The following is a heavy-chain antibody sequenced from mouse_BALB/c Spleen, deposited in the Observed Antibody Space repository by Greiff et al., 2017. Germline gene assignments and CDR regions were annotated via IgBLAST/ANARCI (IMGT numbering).Heavy chain of an antibody. J-gene: IGHJ2*01. V-gene: IGHV2-9*02. CDR2: IWAGGST. CDR1: GFSLTSYG. D-gene: IGHD1-2*01. Sequence: QVQLQQSGPGLVAPSQSLSITCTVSGFSLTSYGVHWVRQPPGKGLEWLGVIWAGGSTNYNSALMSRLSISKDNSKSQVFLKMNSLQTDDTAMYYCARDRFTPATGGGLDSWGEGTTLTVSS. CDR3: ARDRFTPATGGGLDS.